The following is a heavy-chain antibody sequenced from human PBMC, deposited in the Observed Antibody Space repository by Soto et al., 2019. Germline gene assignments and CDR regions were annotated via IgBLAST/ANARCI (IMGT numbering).Heavy chain of an antibody. J-gene: IGHJ4*02. CDR3: AKEGTSGLYYFDY. D-gene: IGHD6-19*01. CDR1: GFTFSNYA. CDR2: FSGSGDTP. V-gene: IGHV3-23*01. Sequence: PGGSLRLSCAASGFTFSNYAISWVRQAPGKGLEWVSIFSGSGDTPYYAASVKGRFTISRDNSRNTLYLQMNSLRAGDSAKYYCAKEGTSGLYYFDYWGPGTLVTVSS.